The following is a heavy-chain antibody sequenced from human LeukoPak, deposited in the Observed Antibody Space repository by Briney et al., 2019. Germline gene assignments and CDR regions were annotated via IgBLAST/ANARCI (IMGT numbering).Heavy chain of an antibody. V-gene: IGHV4-59*12. D-gene: IGHD3-22*01. CDR1: GGSISSYY. J-gene: IGHJ3*02. CDR3: ARGAHYDRYSRAFDI. Sequence: SETLSLTCTVSGGSISSYYWSWIRQPPGKGLEWIGSIYYSGSTYYNPSLKSRVTISVDTSKNQFSLKLSSVTAADTAVYYCARGAHYDRYSRAFDIWGQGTMVTVSS. CDR2: IYYSGST.